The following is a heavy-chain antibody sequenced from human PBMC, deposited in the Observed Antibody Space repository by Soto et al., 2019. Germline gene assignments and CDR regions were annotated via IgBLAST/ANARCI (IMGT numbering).Heavy chain of an antibody. CDR3: ARALSSTSCYDY. CDR2: INHSGST. J-gene: IGHJ4*02. V-gene: IGHV4-34*01. Sequence: SETLSLTCAVYGGSFSGYHWSWIRQPPGKGLEWIGEINHSGSTNYNPSLKSRVTISVDTSKNQFSLKLSSVTAADTAVYYCARALSSTSCYDYWGQGTLVTVSS. CDR1: GGSFSGYH. D-gene: IGHD2-2*01.